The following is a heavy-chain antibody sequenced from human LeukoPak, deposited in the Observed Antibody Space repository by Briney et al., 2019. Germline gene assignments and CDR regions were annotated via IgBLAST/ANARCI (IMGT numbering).Heavy chain of an antibody. Sequence: GGSLRLSCAASGFTFSSYEMNWVRQAPGKGLEWVSYISSSGSTIYYADSVKGRFTISRDNAKNSLYLQMNSLRAEDTAVYYCARDRDGYSCVFDYWGQGTLVTVSS. CDR1: GFTFSSYE. V-gene: IGHV3-48*03. CDR3: ARDRDGYSCVFDY. J-gene: IGHJ4*02. CDR2: ISSSGSTI. D-gene: IGHD5-24*01.